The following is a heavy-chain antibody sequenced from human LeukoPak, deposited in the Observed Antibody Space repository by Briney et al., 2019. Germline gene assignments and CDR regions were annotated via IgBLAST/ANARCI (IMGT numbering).Heavy chain of an antibody. D-gene: IGHD6-6*01. CDR1: GYTFTGYY. J-gene: IGHJ4*02. Sequence: ASVKVSCKASGYTFTGYYMHWVRQAPGQGPEWMGWINPKSGVTNYAQKFQGRVTMTSDTSISTAYMNFSRLRSDDTAMYYCARDLGVAVRPFSLFYWGQGALVTVSS. CDR3: ARDLGVAVRPFSLFY. V-gene: IGHV1-2*02. CDR2: INPKSGVT.